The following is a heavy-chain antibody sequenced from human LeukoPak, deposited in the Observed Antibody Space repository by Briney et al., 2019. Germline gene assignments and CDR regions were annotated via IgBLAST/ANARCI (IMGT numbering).Heavy chain of an antibody. V-gene: IGHV3-30*04. Sequence: GRSLRLSCAASGLTFSIYAMHWVRRAPGKGLEWVAVISYDGSNKYYTDSVKGRFTISRDNSKNSLFLQMNSLRAEDTALYYCARDPYYADYVDFYAMDVWGQGTTVTVSS. CDR1: GLTFSIYA. D-gene: IGHD4-17*01. J-gene: IGHJ6*02. CDR2: ISYDGSNK. CDR3: ARDPYYADYVDFYAMDV.